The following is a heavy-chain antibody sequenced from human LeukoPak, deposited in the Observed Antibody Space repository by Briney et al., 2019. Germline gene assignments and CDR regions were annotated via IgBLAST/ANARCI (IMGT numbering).Heavy chain of an antibody. CDR1: GLTFSSYW. V-gene: IGHV3-7*01. D-gene: IGHD6-13*01. CDR2: IKQDGSEK. J-gene: IGHJ4*02. Sequence: GGSLRLSCAASGLTFSSYWMSWVRQAPGKGLEWVANIKQDGSEKYYVDSVKGRFTISRDNAKNSLYLQMNSLRAEDTAVYYCARDWGSRDWGQGTLVTVSS. CDR3: ARDWGSRD.